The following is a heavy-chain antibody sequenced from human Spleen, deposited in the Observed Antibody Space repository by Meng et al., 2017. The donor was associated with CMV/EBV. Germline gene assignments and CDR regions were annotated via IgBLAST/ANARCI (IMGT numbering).Heavy chain of an antibody. V-gene: IGHV3-20*04. J-gene: IGHJ4*02. D-gene: IGHD5/OR15-5a*01. CDR1: GFPFDDYG. CDR3: ARGIVSTARGSQYFEY. CDR2: ISWNGDTT. Sequence: GESLKISCTASGFPFDDYGMTWVRQVPGKGLEWVSSISWNGDTTDYADSVKGRFNISRGNAQNSLYLQMNSLRAEDTALYFCARGIVSTARGSQYFEYWGQGALVTVSS.